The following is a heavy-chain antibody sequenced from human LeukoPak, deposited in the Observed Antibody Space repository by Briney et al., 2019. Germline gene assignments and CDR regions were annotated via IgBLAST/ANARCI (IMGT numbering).Heavy chain of an antibody. CDR2: ISNSGTT. J-gene: IGHJ3*02. CDR3: ARDVVVTSSPDAFDI. Sequence: PSHTLSLACTLSGDFVTRGGYFWTWLRQHSGKGLEWIGYISNSGTTSYNPSLKCRVSISVDTSNNQFSLRLSSVTAADTAVYYCARDVVVTSSPDAFDIWGQGTMVTVSS. D-gene: IGHD2-21*02. CDR1: GDFVTRGGYF. V-gene: IGHV4-31*03.